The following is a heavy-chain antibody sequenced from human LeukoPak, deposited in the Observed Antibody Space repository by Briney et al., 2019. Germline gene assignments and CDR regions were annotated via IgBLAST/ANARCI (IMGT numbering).Heavy chain of an antibody. CDR2: IYYSGST. Sequence: PSQTLSLTCTVSGGSISSGGYYWSWIRQHPGKGLEWIGYIYYSGSTYCNPSLKSRVTISVDTSKNQFSLKLSSVTAADTAVYYCARDRSSDTAMVYYFDYWGQGTLVTVSS. D-gene: IGHD5-18*01. V-gene: IGHV4-31*03. CDR3: ARDRSSDTAMVYYFDY. CDR1: GGSISSGGYY. J-gene: IGHJ4*02.